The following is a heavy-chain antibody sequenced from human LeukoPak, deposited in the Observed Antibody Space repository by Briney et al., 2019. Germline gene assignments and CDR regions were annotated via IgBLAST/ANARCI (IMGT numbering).Heavy chain of an antibody. CDR1: GLSLNNYA. J-gene: IGHJ4*02. CDR3: ARGGGFTFGGEFDY. Sequence: PGGSLRLSCTASGLSLNNYAMSWVRQVPGKGLEWVSASSSSDDGKWYAESVRGRFTISRDNSKNTLYLQMNSLRAEDTAVYYCARGGGFTFGGEFDYWGQGTLVTVSS. CDR2: SSSSDDGK. V-gene: IGHV3-23*01. D-gene: IGHD3-16*01.